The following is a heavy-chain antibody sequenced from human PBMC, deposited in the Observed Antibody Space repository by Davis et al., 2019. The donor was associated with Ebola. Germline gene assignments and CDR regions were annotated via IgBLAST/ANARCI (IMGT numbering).Heavy chain of an antibody. Sequence: SETLSLTCAVYGASFSGYYWSWVRQSPGKGLEWIGEINDGGSTHYNPSLKSRVTISVDTSKNQSSLGLSSVTAADTAVYYCATSHCVNISCYGRAHYYYGMNVWGKGTAVTVSS. CDR3: ATSHCVNISCYGRAHYYYGMNV. V-gene: IGHV4-34*01. J-gene: IGHJ6*04. CDR2: INDGGST. CDR1: GASFSGYY. D-gene: IGHD2-2*01.